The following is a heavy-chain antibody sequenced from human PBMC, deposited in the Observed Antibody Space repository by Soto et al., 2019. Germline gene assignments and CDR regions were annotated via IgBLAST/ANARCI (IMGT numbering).Heavy chain of an antibody. CDR1: GFIFSDSA. J-gene: IGHJ5*02. D-gene: IGHD3-16*01. CDR2: IRSKANSYAT. Sequence: GGSLRLSCAASGFIFSDSAMHWVRQASGKGLEWLGRIRSKANSYATVYAASVKGRFTISRDDSKNTAYLQMNGLKTEDTAVYYCTRIDRLDTFMITELDFFDPWGQGTLVTVSS. V-gene: IGHV3-73*01. CDR3: TRIDRLDTFMITELDFFDP.